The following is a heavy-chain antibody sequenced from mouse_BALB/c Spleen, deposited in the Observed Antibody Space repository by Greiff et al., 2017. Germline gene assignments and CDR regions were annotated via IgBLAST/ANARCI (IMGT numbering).Heavy chain of an antibody. CDR1: GFTFSDYY. Sequence: EVQLVESGGGLVKPGGSLKLSCAASGFTFSDYYMYWVRQTPEKRLEWVATISDGGSYTYYPDSVKGRFTISRDNAKNNLYLQMSSLKSEDTAMYYCARSYDYYAMDYWGQGTSVTVSS. CDR2: ISDGGSYT. V-gene: IGHV5-4*02. J-gene: IGHJ4*01. CDR3: ARSYDYYAMDY.